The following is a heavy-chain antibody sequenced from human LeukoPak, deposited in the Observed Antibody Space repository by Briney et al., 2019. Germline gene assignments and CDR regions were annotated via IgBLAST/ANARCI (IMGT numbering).Heavy chain of an antibody. CDR1: GFTFSSYA. J-gene: IGHJ5*02. V-gene: IGHV3-23*01. CDR3: AKDQNPEGGYYDFWSGYPNWFDP. CDR2: IRGSGGST. D-gene: IGHD3-3*01. Sequence: GGSLRLSCAASGFTFSSYAMSWVRQAPGRGLEWGSAIRGSGGSTYYADSVKGRFTISRDNPKNTLYLQMNSVRAEDTAVYYCAKDQNPEGGYYDFWSGYPNWFDPWGQGTLVTVSS.